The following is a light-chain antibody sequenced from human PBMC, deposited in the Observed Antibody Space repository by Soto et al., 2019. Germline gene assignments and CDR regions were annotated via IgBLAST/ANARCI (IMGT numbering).Light chain of an antibody. Sequence: DIQMTQSPSTLSGSVGDRVTVPCRPSQTISSWLAWYQQKPGKAPKLLIYKASTLKSGVPSRFSGSGSGTEFTFTISSLQTDDFATYYCQHYNSYSEAFGKGTKVDIK. J-gene: IGKJ1*01. CDR2: KAS. V-gene: IGKV1-5*03. CDR1: QTISSW. CDR3: QHYNSYSEA.